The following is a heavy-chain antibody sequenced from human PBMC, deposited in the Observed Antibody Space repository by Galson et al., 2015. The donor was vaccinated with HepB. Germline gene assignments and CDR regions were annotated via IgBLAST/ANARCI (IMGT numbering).Heavy chain of an antibody. J-gene: IGHJ6*02. V-gene: IGHV6-1*01. D-gene: IGHD1-1*01. CDR2: TYYRAKWYN. Sequence: CAISGDSVSSNSADWNWIRQFPSRGLEWLGRTYYRAKWYNDYPLSLRGRVTITPDTSRNQFSLHLTSVTPEDTAVYSCGRQTEGPSAYGLDVWGQGTPVTVSS. CDR1: GDSVSSNSAD. CDR3: GRQTEGPSAYGLDV.